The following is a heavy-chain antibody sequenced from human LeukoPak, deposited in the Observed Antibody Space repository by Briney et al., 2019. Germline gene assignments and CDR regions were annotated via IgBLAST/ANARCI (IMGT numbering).Heavy chain of an antibody. V-gene: IGHV4-39*07. Sequence: SETLSLTCTVSGGSISSSNYYWDWIRQPPGKGLEWIGSIYYSGSTYYNPSLKSRVTISVDTSKNQFSLKLSSVTAADTAVYYCARGARYDSPQPFDYWGQGTLVTVSS. CDR1: GGSISSSNYY. J-gene: IGHJ4*02. D-gene: IGHD3-22*01. CDR3: ARGARYDSPQPFDY. CDR2: IYYSGST.